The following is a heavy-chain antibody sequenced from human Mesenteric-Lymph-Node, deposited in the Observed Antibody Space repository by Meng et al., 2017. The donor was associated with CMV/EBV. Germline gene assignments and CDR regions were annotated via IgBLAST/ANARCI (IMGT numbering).Heavy chain of an antibody. Sequence: SETLSLTCTVSGGSISSTRYYWGWIRQPPGKGLEWIGIIYNSGNTYYNPSLKSRVTISVDRPKNKFSLKLSSVTAADTALYYCARQNDNGIAARNYYYYYYHMDVWGQGTTVTVSS. V-gene: IGHV4-39*01. CDR3: ARQNDNGIAARNYYYYYYHMDV. D-gene: IGHD6-6*01. CDR1: GGSISSTRYY. CDR2: IYNSGNT. J-gene: IGHJ6*02.